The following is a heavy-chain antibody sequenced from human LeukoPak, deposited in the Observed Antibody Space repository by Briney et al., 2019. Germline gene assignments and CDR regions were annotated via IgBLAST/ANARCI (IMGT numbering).Heavy chain of an antibody. Sequence: SETLSLTCTVSGGSISSYYLNWIRQPPGKGLEWIGYIYYSGSSGSTNYNPSLRSRVTTSADTSKNQFSLKMTSVTAADTAVYYCAGGGDGYQTRFDYWGQGTLLTVSS. CDR1: GGSISSYY. CDR2: IYYSGSSGST. J-gene: IGHJ4*02. V-gene: IGHV4-59*01. D-gene: IGHD5-24*01. CDR3: AGGGDGYQTRFDY.